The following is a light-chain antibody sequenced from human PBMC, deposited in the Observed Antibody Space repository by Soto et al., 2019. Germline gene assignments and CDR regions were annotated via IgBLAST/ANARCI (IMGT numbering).Light chain of an antibody. V-gene: IGKV3-20*01. CDR2: GAS. Sequence: VMTQSPGTLSLSPGERATLSCRASQSVSNNYLAWYQQRPGQAPRLLIYGASKRATGIPDKFSGSGSGTDFTLSVNRLEPEDVAVYYCQQYGSTPYTFGQGTKLEIE. J-gene: IGKJ2*01. CDR1: QSVSNNY. CDR3: QQYGSTPYT.